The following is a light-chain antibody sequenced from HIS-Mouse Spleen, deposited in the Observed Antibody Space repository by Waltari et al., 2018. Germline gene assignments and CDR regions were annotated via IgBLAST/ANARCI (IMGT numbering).Light chain of an antibody. J-gene: IGKJ1*01. V-gene: IGKV1-5*03. CDR3: QQYNSYSRT. CDR2: KAS. CDR1: QSISSW. Sequence: DIQMTQSHSTLSASVGDRATITCRVSQSISSWLAWYQQKPGKAPKLLIYKASSLESGVPSRFSGSGSGTEFTLTISSLQPDDFATYYCQQYNSYSRTFGQGTKVEIK.